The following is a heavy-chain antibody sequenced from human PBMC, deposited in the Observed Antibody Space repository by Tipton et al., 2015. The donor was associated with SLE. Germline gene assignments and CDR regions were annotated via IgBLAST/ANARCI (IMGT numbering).Heavy chain of an antibody. V-gene: IGHV4-39*07. J-gene: IGHJ4*02. CDR3: ARGAGLELRTQ. CDR2: IYYSGST. Sequence: GLVKPSETLSLTCTVSGGSISSSSYYWGWIRQPPGKGLEWIGSIYYSGSTYYNPSLKSRVTISVDTSKNQFSLKLSSVTAAETAVYYCARGAGLELRTQWGQGTLVTVSS. CDR1: GGSISSSSYY. D-gene: IGHD1-7*01.